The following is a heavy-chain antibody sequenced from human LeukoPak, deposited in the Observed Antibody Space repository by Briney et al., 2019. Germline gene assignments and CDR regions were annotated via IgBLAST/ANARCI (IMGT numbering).Heavy chain of an antibody. J-gene: IGHJ4*02. D-gene: IGHD1-14*01. CDR1: GFTVSSYA. CDR2: ISVSGGNT. Sequence: GGSLRLSGAASGFTVSSYAMSWVRQAPEKGLEWVSSISVSGGNTYYADSVKGRFTISRDNSKNTLYLQMNSLRAEDTAVYYCAKASVSGGDWEPFDYWGQGTLVTVSS. V-gene: IGHV3-23*01. CDR3: AKASVSGGDWEPFDY.